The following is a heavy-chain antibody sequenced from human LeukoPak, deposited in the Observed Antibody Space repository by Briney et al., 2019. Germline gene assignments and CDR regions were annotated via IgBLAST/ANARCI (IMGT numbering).Heavy chain of an antibody. J-gene: IGHJ6*02. CDR1: GGSFSGYY. Sequence: SQTLSLTCGVYGGSFSGYYWSWIRQSPGMGLDWIAEINHSGTTNYNPPFKSRVTISIDTSKNQFSLKLTSVTAADTAVYYCPSSRLYYESGGWSYGLDVWGQGTTVTVSS. CDR2: INHSGTT. CDR3: PSSRLYYESGGWSYGLDV. D-gene: IGHD6-19*01. V-gene: IGHV4-34*01.